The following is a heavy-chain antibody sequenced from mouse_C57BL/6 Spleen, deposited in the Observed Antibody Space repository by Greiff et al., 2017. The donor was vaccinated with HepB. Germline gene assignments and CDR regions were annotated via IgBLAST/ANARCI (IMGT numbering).Heavy chain of an antibody. CDR1: GYTFTSYW. CDR2: IYPGSGST. D-gene: IGHD4-1*01. V-gene: IGHV1-55*01. Sequence: QVHVKQPGAELVKPGASVKMSCKASGYTFTSYWITWVKQRPGQGLEWIGDIYPGSGSTNYNEKFKSKATLTVDTSSSTAYMQLSSLTSEDSAVYYCARQTGRGFAYWGQGTLVTVSA. J-gene: IGHJ3*01. CDR3: ARQTGRGFAY.